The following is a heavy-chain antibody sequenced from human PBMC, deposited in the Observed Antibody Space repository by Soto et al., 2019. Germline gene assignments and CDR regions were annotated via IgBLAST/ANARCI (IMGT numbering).Heavy chain of an antibody. J-gene: IGHJ4*02. V-gene: IGHV3-21*01. Sequence: WVSMRLSCVASGFTFSRVSKKWVRQVPGRRLGWDASISRGSSDTWYADPVKSRFIISRDNAQNSLFLQMNTLRPEDTAMYYCARVAYWGPGTQVTVSS. CDR1: GFTFSRVS. CDR3: ARVAY. CDR2: ISRGSSDT.